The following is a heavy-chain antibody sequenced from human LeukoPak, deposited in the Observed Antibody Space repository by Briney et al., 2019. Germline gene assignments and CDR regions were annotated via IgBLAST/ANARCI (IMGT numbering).Heavy chain of an antibody. CDR2: IYSGGSI. V-gene: IGHV3-66*02. CDR3: ARGSAYSH. J-gene: IGHJ4*02. CDR1: GFTVSSNY. D-gene: IGHD3-22*01. Sequence: GGSLRLSCAASGFTVSSNYVSWVRQAPGKGLEWVSVIYSGGSIYYSDYVKGRFTISRDNSKNMLYLQMSSLRPEDTAVYYCARGSAYSHWGQGTLVTVSS.